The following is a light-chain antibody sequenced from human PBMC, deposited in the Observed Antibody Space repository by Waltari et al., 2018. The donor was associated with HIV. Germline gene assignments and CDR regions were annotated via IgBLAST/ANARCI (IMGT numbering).Light chain of an antibody. CDR1: SRDVGASNY. V-gene: IGLV2-11*01. Sequence: QSALTQPRSVSGSPGLSVTISCTGTSRDVGASNYVSWYQQHPGKAPKLMIYEVTKRPSGIPGRFSASRAGNTASLTVSGLQAEDEADYYCSSYDNNNNYVIFGGGTKLTVL. J-gene: IGLJ2*01. CDR2: EVT. CDR3: SSYDNNNNYVI.